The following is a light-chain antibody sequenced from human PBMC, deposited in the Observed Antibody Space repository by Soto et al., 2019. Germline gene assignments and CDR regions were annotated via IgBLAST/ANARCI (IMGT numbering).Light chain of an antibody. CDR3: QQYGESPPT. CDR2: GAS. CDR1: QSVRNTY. V-gene: IGKV3-20*01. J-gene: IGKJ4*01. Sequence: EIVLTQSPGTLSLSPGEIATLSCRASQSVRNTYVAWYQKKPGQAPRLLVSGASSRATGIPDRYSGSGSGTDFTLTINRLEPEDFAVYFCQQYGESPPTFGGGTKVEIK.